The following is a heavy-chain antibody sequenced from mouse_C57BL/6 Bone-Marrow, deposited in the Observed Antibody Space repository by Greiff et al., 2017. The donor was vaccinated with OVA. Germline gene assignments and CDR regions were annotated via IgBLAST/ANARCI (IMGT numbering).Heavy chain of an antibody. Sequence: DVKLVESGGGLVQPKGSLKLSCAASGFSFNTYAMNWVRQAPGKGLEWVARIRSKSNNYATYYADSVKDRFTISRDDSESMLYLRMNNLKTEDTAMYYSVTLYWYFDVWGTGTTVTVSS. CDR2: IRSKSNNYAT. V-gene: IGHV10-1*01. CDR3: VTLYWYFDV. J-gene: IGHJ1*03. CDR1: GFSFNTYA.